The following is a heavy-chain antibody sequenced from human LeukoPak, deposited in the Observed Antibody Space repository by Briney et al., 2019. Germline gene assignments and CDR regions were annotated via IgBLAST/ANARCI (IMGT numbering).Heavy chain of an antibody. J-gene: IGHJ6*03. CDR2: TNNDGSST. CDR3: ARVARGDYYYYYMDV. V-gene: IGHV3-74*01. CDR1: GFTFDDYG. D-gene: IGHD3-10*01. Sequence: PGGSLRLSCAASGFTFDDYGMSWVRQAPGKGLVWVSRTNNDGSSTSYADSVQGRFTISRDNAKNTLYLQMNSLRAEDTALYYCARVARGDYYYYYMDVWGKGTTVTVSS.